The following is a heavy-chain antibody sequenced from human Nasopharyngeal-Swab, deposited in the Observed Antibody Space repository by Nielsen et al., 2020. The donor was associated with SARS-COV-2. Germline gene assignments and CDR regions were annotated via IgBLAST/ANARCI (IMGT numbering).Heavy chain of an antibody. CDR3: AKDHFYDSGSYDRLYFDV. CDR2: FSYAGSKR. Sequence: SLKLSCAAFGFPLRAYALHWVRQAPGPGLECVALFSYAGSKRYFADSMKGRFSISRDNIKNILYLQMDSLRADDTAVYYCAKDHFYDSGSYDRLYFDVWGKGTLVTVAS. D-gene: IGHD3-10*01. V-gene: IGHV3-30*18. J-gene: IGHJ4*02. CDR1: GFPLRAYA.